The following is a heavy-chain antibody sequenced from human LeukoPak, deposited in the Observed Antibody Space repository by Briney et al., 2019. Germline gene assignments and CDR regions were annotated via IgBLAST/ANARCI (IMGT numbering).Heavy chain of an antibody. D-gene: IGHD6-13*01. CDR3: ASRIAAAGTGFDP. CDR1: GGSISSYY. Sequence: SETLSLTCTVSGGSISSYYWSWIRQPAGRVLEWIGRIYTSGSTNYNPSLKSRVTMSVDTSKNQFSLKLSSVTAADTAVYYCASRIAAAGTGFDPWGQGTLVTVSS. J-gene: IGHJ5*02. V-gene: IGHV4-4*07. CDR2: IYTSGST.